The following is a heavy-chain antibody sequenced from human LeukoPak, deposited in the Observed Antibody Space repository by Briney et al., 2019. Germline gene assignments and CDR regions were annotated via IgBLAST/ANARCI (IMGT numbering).Heavy chain of an antibody. V-gene: IGHV4-34*01. CDR1: GGSFSGYY. CDR3: VRGRENLGGYYVLLDY. D-gene: IGHD3-22*01. CDR2: FNHSGST. J-gene: IGHJ4*02. Sequence: SETLSLTCAVYGGSFSGYYWSWIRQPPGKGLEWIGEFNHSGSTNYNPSLKSRVTISVDTSKNQFSLKVTSVTAADTAVYYCVRGRENLGGYYVLLDYWGQGTLVTVSS.